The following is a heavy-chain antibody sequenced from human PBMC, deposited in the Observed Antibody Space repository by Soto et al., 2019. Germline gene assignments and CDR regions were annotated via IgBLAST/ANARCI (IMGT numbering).Heavy chain of an antibody. CDR3: ARGIAAAGVPWFDP. CDR2: MYHSGST. CDR1: GGSISSGGHS. J-gene: IGHJ5*02. D-gene: IGHD6-13*01. Sequence: SETLSLTCAVSGGSISSGGHSWSWIRQPPGKGLEWIGYMYHSGSTYYNPSLKSRVTISIDRSKNQFSLKLSSVTAADTAVYYCARGIAAAGVPWFDPWGQGTLVTVSS. V-gene: IGHV4-30-2*01.